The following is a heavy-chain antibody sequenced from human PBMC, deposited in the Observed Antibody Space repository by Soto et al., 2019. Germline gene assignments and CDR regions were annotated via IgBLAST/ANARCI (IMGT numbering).Heavy chain of an antibody. J-gene: IGHJ6*02. CDR1: GYSFTSYW. CDR2: IYPGDSDT. CDR3: ARLPDCSWYIGCYYYYGMDV. V-gene: IGHV5-51*01. Sequence: PGESLKISCKGSGYSFTSYWIGWVRQMPGKGLEWMGIIYPGDSDTRYSPSFQGQVTISADKSISTAYLQWSSLKASDTAMYYCARLPDCSWYIGCYYYYGMDVWGQGTTVTVSS. D-gene: IGHD6-13*01.